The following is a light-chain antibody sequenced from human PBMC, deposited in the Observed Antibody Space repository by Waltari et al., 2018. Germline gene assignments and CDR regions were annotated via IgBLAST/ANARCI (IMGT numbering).Light chain of an antibody. V-gene: IGKV3-20*01. J-gene: IGKJ1*01. CDR1: QSVSRSY. CDR2: GAS. Sequence: EIVLTQSPGTLSLSPGERATLSCRASQSVSRSYLDWYQQKPRPAPRLLLYGASSRATGIPDRFSGSWSGTDFTLTISRLEPEDFAVYYCQQYVSSLWTFGQGTKVEIK. CDR3: QQYVSSLWT.